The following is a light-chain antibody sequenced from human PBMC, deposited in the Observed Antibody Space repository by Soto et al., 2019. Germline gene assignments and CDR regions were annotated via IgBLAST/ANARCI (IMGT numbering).Light chain of an antibody. CDR2: GNN. J-gene: IGLJ3*02. CDR3: QSYDSRLSIWV. CDR1: PSNIGAGYA. V-gene: IGLV1-40*01. Sequence: QSVLTQPPSVSGAPGQRVIITCTGSPSNIGAGYAVHWYRRLPGTAPKLLISGNNNRPSGGPDRFSGSKSGTSASLAIDRLQAEYEADYYCQSYDSRLSIWVFGGGTKLTVL.